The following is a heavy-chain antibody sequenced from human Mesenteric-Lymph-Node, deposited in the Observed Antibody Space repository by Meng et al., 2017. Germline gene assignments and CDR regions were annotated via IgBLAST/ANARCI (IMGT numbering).Heavy chain of an antibody. D-gene: IGHD2-2*02. CDR2: IGWNSGSI. Sequence: GGSLRLSCVASGFTFDDHGMSWVRQPPGKGLEWVSGIGWNSGSIGYADSVKGRFTISRDNAKNSLYLQMNSLRAEDTALYYCAKDIYRGGDAFDIWGQGTMVTVSS. V-gene: IGHV3-9*01. CDR1: GFTFDDHG. J-gene: IGHJ3*02. CDR3: AKDIYRGGDAFDI.